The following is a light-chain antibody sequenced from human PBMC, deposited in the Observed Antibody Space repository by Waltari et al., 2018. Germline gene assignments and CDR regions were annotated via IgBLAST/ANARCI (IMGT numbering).Light chain of an antibody. CDR1: SSDVGFYNY. Sequence: QSALTQPASVSGSPGKSITISCTGTSSDVGFYNYASWYQQPPGKAPQLLIYDVYEPPPGVSNPFSGSNSGNTASLTSSGLQAEDEADYYCNSYTGSSSWVFGGGTKLTVL. CDR2: DVY. CDR3: NSYTGSSSWV. V-gene: IGLV2-14*03. J-gene: IGLJ3*02.